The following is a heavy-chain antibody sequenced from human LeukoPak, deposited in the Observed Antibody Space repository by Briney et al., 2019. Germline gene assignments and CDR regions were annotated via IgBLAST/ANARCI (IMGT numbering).Heavy chain of an antibody. CDR2: ISCYDATT. V-gene: IGHV1-18*01. CDR3: ARLEMGSSWHMDV. D-gene: IGHD6-13*01. Sequence: ASVKVSCKASGYTFSGHGISWVRQAPGQGLEWMGWISCYDATTNYAQKFQGRVTMTRDTSISTAYMELSRLRSDDTAVYYCARLEMGSSWHMDVWGKGTTVTVSS. J-gene: IGHJ6*03. CDR1: GYTFSGHG.